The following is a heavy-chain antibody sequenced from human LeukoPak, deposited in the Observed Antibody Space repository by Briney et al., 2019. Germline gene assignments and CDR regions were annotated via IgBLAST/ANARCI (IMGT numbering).Heavy chain of an antibody. CDR3: ARDHGLYSGYDSGDFDY. V-gene: IGHV1-69*04. D-gene: IGHD5-12*01. Sequence: GASVKVSCKASGGTFSSYAISWVRQAPGQGLEWMGRIIPILGIANYPQKFQGRVTITADKSTSTAYMELSSLRSEDTAVYYCARDHGLYSGYDSGDFDYWGQGTLVTVSS. J-gene: IGHJ4*02. CDR2: IIPILGIA. CDR1: GGTFSSYA.